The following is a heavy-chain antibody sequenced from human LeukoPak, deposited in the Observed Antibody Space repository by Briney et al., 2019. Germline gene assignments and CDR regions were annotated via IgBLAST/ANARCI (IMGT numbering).Heavy chain of an antibody. D-gene: IGHD3-16*01. J-gene: IGHJ4*02. CDR1: GGSVSSGGYS. Sequence: SETLSLTCTVSGGSVSSGGYSWSWIRQPPGKGLEWIGYIYYSGSTNYNPSLKSRVTISVDTSKNQFSLKLSSVTAADTAVYYCARRGWYAKSFYFDYWGQGTLVTVSS. CDR2: IYYSGST. V-gene: IGHV4-61*08. CDR3: ARRGWYAKSFYFDY.